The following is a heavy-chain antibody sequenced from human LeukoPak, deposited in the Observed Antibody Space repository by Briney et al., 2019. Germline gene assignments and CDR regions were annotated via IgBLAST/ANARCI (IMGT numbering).Heavy chain of an antibody. CDR1: GYTFTSYY. CDR2: INPSGGST. CDR3: ARDPYSGSSEVAFDI. D-gene: IGHD1-26*01. J-gene: IGHJ3*02. V-gene: IGHV1-46*01. Sequence: ASVKVSCKASGYTFTSYYMHWVRQAPGQGLEWMGIINPSGGSTSYAQKFQGRVTMTRDTSTSTVYMELSSLRSEDTAVYYCARDPYSGSSEVAFDIWGQGTMVTVSS.